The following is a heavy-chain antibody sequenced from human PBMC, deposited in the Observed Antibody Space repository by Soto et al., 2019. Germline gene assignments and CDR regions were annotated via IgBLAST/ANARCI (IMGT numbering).Heavy chain of an antibody. V-gene: IGHV4-39*07. CDR2: IKYSGTT. CDR1: GGSISSSRCH. CDR3: ARDVAGNIAAAGSGGFDP. Sequence: SETLSLTCTVSGGSISSSRCHWGWIRQPPGKGLEWIASIKYSGTTFYNPSLKSRVTISVDTSKNQFSLKLSSVTAADTAVYYCARDVAGNIAAAGSGGFDPWGQGTLVTVS. D-gene: IGHD6-13*01. J-gene: IGHJ5*02.